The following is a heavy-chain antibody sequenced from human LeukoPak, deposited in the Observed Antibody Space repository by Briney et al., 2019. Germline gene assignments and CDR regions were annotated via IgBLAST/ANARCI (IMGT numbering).Heavy chain of an antibody. CDR1: GFTFSSYS. D-gene: IGHD3-3*01. CDR3: ARQVTNTIFGVVIVNWFDP. J-gene: IGHJ5*02. CDR2: ISSSSSYI. Sequence: TGGSLRLSCAASGFTFSSYSMNWVRQAPGKGLEWVSSISSSSSYIYYADSVKGRFTISRDNAKNSLYLQMNSLRAEDTAVYYCARQVTNTIFGVVIVNWFDPWGQGTLVTVSS. V-gene: IGHV3-21*01.